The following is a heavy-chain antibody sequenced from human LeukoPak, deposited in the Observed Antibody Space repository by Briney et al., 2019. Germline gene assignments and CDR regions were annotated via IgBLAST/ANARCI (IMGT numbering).Heavy chain of an antibody. CDR1: GYTFTSYY. CDR2: INPSGGST. CDR3: ARDMYLPPMVRENWFDP. Sequence: ASVKVSCKASGYTFTSYYMHWVRQAPGQGLEWMGIINPSGGSTSYAQKFQGRVIMTRDTSTSTVYMELSSLRSEDTAVYYCARDMYLPPMVRENWFDPWGQGTLVTVSS. J-gene: IGHJ5*02. D-gene: IGHD3-10*01. V-gene: IGHV1-46*03.